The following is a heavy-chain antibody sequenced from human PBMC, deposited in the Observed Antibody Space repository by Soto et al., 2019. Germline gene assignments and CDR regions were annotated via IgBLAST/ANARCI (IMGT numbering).Heavy chain of an antibody. Sequence: PGGSLRLSCAASTFTFSDYYMSWIRQAPGKGLEWVSYISGGGTSIYYADSVKGRFSVSRDNAKTSLYLQMNSLRAEDTAVYYCAKLGSLGHPYYYGMDVWGPGTTVTVSS. CDR1: TFTFSDYY. CDR3: AKLGSLGHPYYYGMDV. J-gene: IGHJ6*02. CDR2: ISGGGTSI. V-gene: IGHV3-11*01. D-gene: IGHD3-16*01.